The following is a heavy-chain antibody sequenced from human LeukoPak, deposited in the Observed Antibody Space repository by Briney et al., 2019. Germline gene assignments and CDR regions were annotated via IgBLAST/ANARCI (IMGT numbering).Heavy chain of an antibody. CDR1: GGSISSYY. CDR2: IYYSGST. D-gene: IGHD3-10*01. Sequence: SETLSLTCTVSGGSISSYYWSWIRQPPGKGLEWIGYIYYSGSTNYNPSLKSRVTISVDTSKNQFSLKLSSVTAAGTAVYYCARGDVLLWFGEPITTYFDYWGQGTLVTVSS. V-gene: IGHV4-59*01. CDR3: ARGDVLLWFGEPITTYFDY. J-gene: IGHJ4*02.